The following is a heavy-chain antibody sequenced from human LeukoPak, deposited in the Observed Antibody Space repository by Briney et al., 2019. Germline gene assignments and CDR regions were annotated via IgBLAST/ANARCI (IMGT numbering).Heavy chain of an antibody. Sequence: SETLSLTCTVSGGSISSGSYYWSWIRQPAGKGLEWIGGIYTSGSTNYNPSLKSRVTISVDTSKNQFSLKLSSATAADTAVYYCARDVPLAAAGDYWGQGTLVTVSS. D-gene: IGHD6-13*01. CDR1: GGSISSGSYY. V-gene: IGHV4-61*02. J-gene: IGHJ4*02. CDR3: ARDVPLAAAGDY. CDR2: IYTSGST.